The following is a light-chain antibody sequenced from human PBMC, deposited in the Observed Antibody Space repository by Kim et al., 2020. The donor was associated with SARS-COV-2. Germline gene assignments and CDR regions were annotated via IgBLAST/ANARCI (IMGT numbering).Light chain of an antibody. CDR1: QYIDIW. CDR2: DAS. Sequence: EIVLTQSPATLSLSPGERATLSCRASQYIDIWLAWYQQKPGQVPRLLIYDASNRATGIPARFSGSGSGTDFTLTISSLEPEDFAVYYCQHRRTWPLTFGQGTKLEI. V-gene: IGKV3-11*01. CDR3: QHRRTWPLT. J-gene: IGKJ2*01.